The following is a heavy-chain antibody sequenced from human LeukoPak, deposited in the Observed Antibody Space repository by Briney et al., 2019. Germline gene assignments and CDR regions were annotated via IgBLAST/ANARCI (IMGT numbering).Heavy chain of an antibody. D-gene: IGHD3-16*02. V-gene: IGHV3-7*01. CDR1: GFTFSDYY. Sequence: GGSLRLSCAASGFTFSDYYMSWIRQAPGKGLEWVANIKQDGSEKYYVDSVKGRFTISRDNAKNSLYLQMNSLRAEDTAVYYCARVRSGVWGSHRYDYWGQGTLVTVSS. CDR2: IKQDGSEK. CDR3: ARVRSGVWGSHRYDY. J-gene: IGHJ4*02.